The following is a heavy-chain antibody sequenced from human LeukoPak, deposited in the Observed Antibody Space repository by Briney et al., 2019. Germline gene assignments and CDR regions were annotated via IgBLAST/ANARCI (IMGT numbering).Heavy chain of an antibody. Sequence: PGGSLRLSCAASGFTFSSYGMHWVRQAPGKGLEWVAVISYDGSNKYYADSVKGRFTISRDNSKNTLYLQMNSLRAEDTAVYYCASPYYYGSGSYYTPPYFDYWGQGTLVTVSS. CDR1: GFTFSSYG. D-gene: IGHD3-10*01. CDR2: ISYDGSNK. CDR3: ASPYYYGSGSYYTPPYFDY. J-gene: IGHJ4*02. V-gene: IGHV3-30*03.